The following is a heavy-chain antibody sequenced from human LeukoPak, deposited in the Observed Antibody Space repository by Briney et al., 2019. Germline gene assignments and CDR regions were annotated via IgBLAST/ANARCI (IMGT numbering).Heavy chain of an antibody. D-gene: IGHD6-6*01. Sequence: GGSLRLSCAASGFTVSSNYMSWVRQAPGKGLEWVSVIYSGGSTYYADSVKGRFTISRDNSKNTLYLQMNSLRAEDTAVYYCARDRPAPGDYYYGMDVWGQETTVTVSS. CDR2: IYSGGST. CDR1: GFTVSSNY. J-gene: IGHJ6*02. CDR3: ARDRPAPGDYYYGMDV. V-gene: IGHV3-53*01.